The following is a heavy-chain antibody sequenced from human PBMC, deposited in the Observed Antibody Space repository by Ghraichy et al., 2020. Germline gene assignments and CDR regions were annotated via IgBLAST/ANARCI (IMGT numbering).Heavy chain of an antibody. D-gene: IGHD3-10*01. V-gene: IGHV3-13*01. Sequence: WGSLRLSCAASGFSFSSYDMHWVRQITGKGLEWVSGIGTAGDTNYAGSVKGRLTISRENAKNFLYLQMNGLRAGDTAVYYCTRGGQRNRGQADGLDLWGQGTTVIVSS. CDR2: IGTAGDT. J-gene: IGHJ6*02. CDR3: TRGGQRNRGQADGLDL. CDR1: GFSFSSYD.